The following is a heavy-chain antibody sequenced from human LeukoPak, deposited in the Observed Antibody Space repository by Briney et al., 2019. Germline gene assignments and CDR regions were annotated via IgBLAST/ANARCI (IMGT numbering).Heavy chain of an antibody. D-gene: IGHD5-18*01. Sequence: PGGSLRLSCAASGFTFSNYWMSWVRQAPGKGLEWVASIDQYGRAKYYVDSVRGRFTFSRDNTKNSLHLQMNSLRAEDTAVYYCARADSYGSILDYWGQATRVIDSS. V-gene: IGHV3-7*04. CDR1: GFTFSNYW. CDR3: ARADSYGSILDY. J-gene: IGHJ4*02. CDR2: IDQYGRAK.